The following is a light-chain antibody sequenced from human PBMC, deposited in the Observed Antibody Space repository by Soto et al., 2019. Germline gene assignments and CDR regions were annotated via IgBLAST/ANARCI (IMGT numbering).Light chain of an antibody. Sequence: EIVLTQSPGTLSLSPGERATLSCRASQSVSSSYLAWYQQKPGQAPRLIIYGASGRATGIPDRFSGSGSGTDFTLPISRLETEDFAVYYCQQYGSSLGLTFGGGTKVEIK. V-gene: IGKV3-20*01. CDR1: QSVSSSY. J-gene: IGKJ4*01. CDR2: GAS. CDR3: QQYGSSLGLT.